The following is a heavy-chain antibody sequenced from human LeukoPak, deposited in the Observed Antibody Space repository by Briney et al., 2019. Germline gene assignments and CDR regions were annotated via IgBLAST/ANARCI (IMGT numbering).Heavy chain of an antibody. Sequence: ASVKVSCKASGYTSTSYGISWVRQAPGQGLEWMGWISAYNGNTNYAQKLQGRVTMTTDTSTSTAYMELRSLRSDDTAVYYCAREYYDFWSGYYLTFDYWGQGTLVTVSS. V-gene: IGHV1-18*04. J-gene: IGHJ4*02. CDR2: ISAYNGNT. CDR1: GYTSTSYG. CDR3: AREYYDFWSGYYLTFDY. D-gene: IGHD3-3*01.